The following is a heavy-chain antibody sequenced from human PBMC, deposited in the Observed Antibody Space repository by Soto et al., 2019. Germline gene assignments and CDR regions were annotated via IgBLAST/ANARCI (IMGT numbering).Heavy chain of an antibody. CDR1: GFMFSDHY. Sequence: QVQLVQSGGGLVKPRGSLRLSCVASGFMFSDHYISWIRQAPGKGLEWVSYISTTGTQIDYGDSMKGRFTISRDNAKNPVDLQMNSLRAEDTAIYYCARGHYGMDVWGQGTTVTVSS. V-gene: IGHV3-11*01. J-gene: IGHJ6*02. CDR3: ARGHYGMDV. CDR2: ISTTGTQI.